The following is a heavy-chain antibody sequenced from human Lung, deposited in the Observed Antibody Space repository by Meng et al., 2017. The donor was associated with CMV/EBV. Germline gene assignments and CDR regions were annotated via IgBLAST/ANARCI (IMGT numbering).Heavy chain of an antibody. CDR2: IHYTGST. Sequence: SETLSLXCTLSLGSISSGSYYWGWLRQPPGKGLEWIGSIHYTGSTNYNPSLKTRVSISEDTSKNEFSLTLTSVTAADTAVYYCARTQWHVGYFDNWGQGKXVNGAS. D-gene: IGHD6-19*01. CDR3: ARTQWHVGYFDN. J-gene: IGHJ4*02. CDR1: LGSISSGSYY. V-gene: IGHV4-39*07.